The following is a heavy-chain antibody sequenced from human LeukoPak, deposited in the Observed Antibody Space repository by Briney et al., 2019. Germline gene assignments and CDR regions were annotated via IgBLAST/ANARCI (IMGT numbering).Heavy chain of an antibody. CDR3: ARSSGTAAGTDWFDP. CDR1: GGSISSGGYY. D-gene: IGHD6-13*01. Sequence: SETLSLTCTVSGGSISSGGYYWSWIRQHPGKGLEWIGEINHSGSTNYNPSLKSRVTISVDTSKNQFSLKLSSVTAADTAVYYCARSSGTAAGTDWFDPWGQGTLVTVSS. V-gene: IGHV4-39*07. CDR2: INHSGST. J-gene: IGHJ5*02.